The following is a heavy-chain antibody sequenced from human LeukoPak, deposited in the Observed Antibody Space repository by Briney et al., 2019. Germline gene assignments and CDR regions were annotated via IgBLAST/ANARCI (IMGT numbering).Heavy chain of an antibody. CDR3: AREYYYDSSGYYLPQS. CDR2: IYHSGST. J-gene: IGHJ1*01. Sequence: SETLSLTCAVSGGSISSGGYSWSWIRQPPGKGLEWIGYIYHSGSTYYNPSLKSRVTISVDTSKNQFSLKLSSVTAADTAVYYCAREYYYDSSGYYLPQSWGQGTLVTVSS. D-gene: IGHD3-22*01. CDR1: GGSISSGGYS. V-gene: IGHV4-30-2*05.